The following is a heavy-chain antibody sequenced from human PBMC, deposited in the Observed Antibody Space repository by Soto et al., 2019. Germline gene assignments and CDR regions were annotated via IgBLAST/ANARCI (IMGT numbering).Heavy chain of an antibody. V-gene: IGHV1-2*04. D-gene: IGHD4-17*01. Sequence: ASVKVSCKASGYTFTGYYMHWVRQAPGQGLEWMGWINPNSGGTNYAQKFQGWVTMTRDTSISTAYMELSRLRSDDTAVYYCARATTVKGYYYYYGMDVWGQGTTVTVS. J-gene: IGHJ6*02. CDR3: ARATTVKGYYYYYGMDV. CDR2: INPNSGGT. CDR1: GYTFTGYY.